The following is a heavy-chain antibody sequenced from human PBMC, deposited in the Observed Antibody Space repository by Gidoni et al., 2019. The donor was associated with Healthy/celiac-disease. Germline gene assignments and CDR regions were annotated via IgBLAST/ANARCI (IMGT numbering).Heavy chain of an antibody. J-gene: IGHJ6*02. CDR2: IIPIFGTA. D-gene: IGHD3-3*01. CDR3: ARDPPYYDFWSGPYRDYYYGMDV. CDR1: GGTFSSYA. Sequence: QVQLVQSGAEVKKPGSSVKVSCKASGGTFSSYAISWVRQAPGQGLEWMGGIIPIFGTANYAQKFQGRVTITADESTSTAYMELSSLRSEDTAVYYCARDPPYYDFWSGPYRDYYYGMDVWGQGTTVTVSS. V-gene: IGHV1-69*12.